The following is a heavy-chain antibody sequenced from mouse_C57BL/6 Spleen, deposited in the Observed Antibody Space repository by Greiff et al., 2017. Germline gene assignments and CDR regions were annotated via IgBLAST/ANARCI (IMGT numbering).Heavy chain of an antibody. CDR3: AREITTVSRYFDV. J-gene: IGHJ1*03. Sequence: QVHVKQPGAELVMPGASVKLSCKASGYTFTSYWMHWVKQRPGQGLEWIGEIDPSDSYTNYNQKFKGKSTLTVDKSSSTAYMQLSSLTSEDSAVYYCAREITTVSRYFDVWGTGTTVTVSS. D-gene: IGHD1-1*01. CDR1: GYTFTSYW. CDR2: IDPSDSYT. V-gene: IGHV1-69*01.